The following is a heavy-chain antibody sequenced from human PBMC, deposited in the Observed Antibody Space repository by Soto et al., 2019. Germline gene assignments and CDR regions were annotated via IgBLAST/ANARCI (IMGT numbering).Heavy chain of an antibody. CDR3: ASARHIGP. Sequence: LRLSCAASGFTFSNYWMSWVRQAPGKGLEWVANIKEDGSERNYVDSVKGRFTISRDNAENSLYLQMNSLRAEDTAVYYCASARHIGPWGQGTLVTVSS. CDR2: IKEDGSER. CDR1: GFTFSNYW. J-gene: IGHJ5*02. D-gene: IGHD2-21*01. V-gene: IGHV3-7*01.